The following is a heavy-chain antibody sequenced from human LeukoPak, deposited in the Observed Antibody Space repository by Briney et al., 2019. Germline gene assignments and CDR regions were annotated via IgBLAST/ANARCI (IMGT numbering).Heavy chain of an antibody. CDR1: GFTFSSYA. D-gene: IGHD6-19*01. Sequence: GGSLRLSCAASGFTFSSYAMHWVRQAPGKGLEWVAVISYDGGNKYYADSVKGRFTISRDNSKNTLYLQMNSLRAEDTAVYYCASREVAGTRPVDYWGQGTLVTVSS. CDR3: ASREVAGTRPVDY. CDR2: ISYDGGNK. J-gene: IGHJ4*02. V-gene: IGHV3-30-3*01.